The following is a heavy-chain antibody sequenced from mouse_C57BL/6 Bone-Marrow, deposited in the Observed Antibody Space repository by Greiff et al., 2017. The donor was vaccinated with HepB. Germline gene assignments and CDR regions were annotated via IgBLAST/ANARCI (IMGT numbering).Heavy chain of an antibody. CDR2: IYPGSGNT. D-gene: IGHD1-1*01. CDR3: ASYGSSYWYFDV. Sequence: GLGLEWIARIYPGSGNTYYNEKFKGKATLTAEKSSSTAYMQLSSLTSEDSAVYFCASYGSSYWYFDVWGTGTTVTVSS. V-gene: IGHV1-76*01. J-gene: IGHJ1*03.